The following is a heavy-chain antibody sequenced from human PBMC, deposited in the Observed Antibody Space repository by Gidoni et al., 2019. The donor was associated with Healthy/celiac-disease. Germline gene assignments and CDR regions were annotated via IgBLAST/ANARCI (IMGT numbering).Heavy chain of an antibody. CDR3: TREKWELDAFDI. D-gene: IGHD1-26*01. Sequence: EVQLVASGGGLVKPGGPLRLSCAASGFPFSNAWMRWVRLAPGKGLEWVGRIKSKTDGGTTDYAAPVKGRFTISRDDSKNTLYLQMNSLKTEDTAVYYCTREKWELDAFDIWGQGTMVTVSS. CDR2: IKSKTDGGTT. J-gene: IGHJ3*02. CDR1: GFPFSNAW. V-gene: IGHV3-15*01.